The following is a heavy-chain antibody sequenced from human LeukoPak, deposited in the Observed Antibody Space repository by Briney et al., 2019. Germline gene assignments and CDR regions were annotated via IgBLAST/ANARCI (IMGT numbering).Heavy chain of an antibody. V-gene: IGHV3-30-3*01. CDR3: ARSHPLRYCSSTSCPRDAFDI. D-gene: IGHD2-2*01. Sequence: GGSLRLSCAASGFTFSSYAMHWVRQAPGKGLEWVAVISYDGSNKYYADSVKGRFTISRDNSKNTLYLQMNSLRAEDTAVYYCARSHPLRYCSSTSCPRDAFDIWGQGTMVTVSS. CDR1: GFTFSSYA. CDR2: ISYDGSNK. J-gene: IGHJ3*02.